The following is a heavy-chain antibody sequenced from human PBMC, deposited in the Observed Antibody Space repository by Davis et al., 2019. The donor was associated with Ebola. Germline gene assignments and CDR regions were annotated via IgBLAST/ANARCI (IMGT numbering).Heavy chain of an antibody. Sequence: GESLKISCAASGFTFSSYWMSWVRQAPGKGLEWVANIKQDGSEKYYVDSVKGRFTISRDNAKNSLYLQMNSLRAEDTAVYYCAREGTVYYYYYGMDVWGQGTTVTVSS. CDR1: GFTFSSYW. V-gene: IGHV3-7*01. D-gene: IGHD1-1*01. CDR3: AREGTVYYYYYGMDV. CDR2: IKQDGSEK. J-gene: IGHJ6*02.